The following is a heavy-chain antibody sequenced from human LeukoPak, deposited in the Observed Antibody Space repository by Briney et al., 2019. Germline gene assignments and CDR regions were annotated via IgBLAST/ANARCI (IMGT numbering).Heavy chain of an antibody. Sequence: GGSLGLSCAASGFTFSSYDMHWVRQATGKGLEWVSAIGTAGDTYYPGSVKGRFTISRENAKNSLYLQMNSLRAGDTAVYYCARGVPAASNYYYGMDVWGQGTTVTVSS. CDR3: ARGVPAASNYYYGMDV. CDR1: GFTFSSYD. J-gene: IGHJ6*02. D-gene: IGHD2-2*01. V-gene: IGHV3-13*01. CDR2: IGTAGDT.